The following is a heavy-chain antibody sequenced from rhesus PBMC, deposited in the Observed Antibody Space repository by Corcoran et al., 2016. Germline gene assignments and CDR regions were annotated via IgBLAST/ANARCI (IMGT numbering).Heavy chain of an antibody. CDR1: GGSISSSNW. V-gene: IGHV4-93*01. D-gene: IGHD6-25*01. J-gene: IGHJ4*01. CDR3: ARDRGIAAAGTGGYFDY. CDR2: IYGSGGST. Sequence: QVQLQESGPAVVKPSETLSLTCAVSGGSISSSNWWSWIRQSPGKGLAWIGGIYGSGGSTEYNPSLKSRVTISKDTSKNQFSLKLSSVTAADTAVYYCARDRGIAAAGTGGYFDYWGQGVLVTVSS.